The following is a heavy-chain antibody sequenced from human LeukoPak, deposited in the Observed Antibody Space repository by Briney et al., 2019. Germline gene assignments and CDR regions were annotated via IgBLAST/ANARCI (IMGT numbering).Heavy chain of an antibody. CDR3: ARDGLRVVTGAMRWGGNWFDP. Sequence: ASVKVSCKASGYTFTSYDINWVRQATGQGLEWMGWINPNSGGTNYAQKFQGRVTMTRDTSISTAYMELSRLRSDDTAVYYCARDGLRVVTGAMRWGGNWFDPWGQGTLVTVSS. J-gene: IGHJ5*02. CDR2: INPNSGGT. CDR1: GYTFTSYD. D-gene: IGHD2-2*01. V-gene: IGHV1-2*02.